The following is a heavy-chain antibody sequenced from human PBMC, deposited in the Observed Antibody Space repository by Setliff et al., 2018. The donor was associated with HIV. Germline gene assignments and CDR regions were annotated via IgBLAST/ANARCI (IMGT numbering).Heavy chain of an antibody. CDR3: AGGPGTTSIDY. D-gene: IGHD1-26*01. J-gene: IGHJ4*02. V-gene: IGHV4-34*01. CDR2: INHNGST. CDR1: GGSFSGYY. Sequence: SETLSLTCAVYGGSFSGYYWSWIRRPPGKGLEWIGEINHNGSTNYNMSLWSRVTISLDASRNQFSLELISVTAADTAVYYCAGGPGTTSIDYWAQGTLVTVS.